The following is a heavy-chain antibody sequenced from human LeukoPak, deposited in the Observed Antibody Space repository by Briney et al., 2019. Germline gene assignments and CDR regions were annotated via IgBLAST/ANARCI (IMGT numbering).Heavy chain of an antibody. J-gene: IGHJ6*02. CDR1: GRSISRYY. Sequence: PSETLSLTCTVSGRSISRYYGGWIRQPPGKGLEWIGSFYYMGSPNYNPSLKSQVTISVATSKNQFSVKMSSVTAADTAVYYCARVKYYDFWSGYYYYYYGMDAWGQGSTVTVSS. CDR2: FYYMGSP. CDR3: ARVKYYDFWSGYYYYYYGMDA. D-gene: IGHD3-3*01. V-gene: IGHV4-59*01.